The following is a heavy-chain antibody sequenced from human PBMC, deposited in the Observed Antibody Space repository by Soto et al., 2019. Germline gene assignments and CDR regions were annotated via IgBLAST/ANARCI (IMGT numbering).Heavy chain of an antibody. CDR2: ISAYNGNT. CDR1: GYTFTSYG. Sequence: ASVKVSCKASGYTFTSYGISWVRQAPGQGLEWMGWISAYNGNTNYAQKLQGRVTMTTDTSTSTAYMELRSLRSDDTAVYYCARSRITIFGVANWNTNWFDPWGQGTLVTVSS. CDR3: ARSRITIFGVANWNTNWFDP. D-gene: IGHD3-3*01. V-gene: IGHV1-18*01. J-gene: IGHJ5*02.